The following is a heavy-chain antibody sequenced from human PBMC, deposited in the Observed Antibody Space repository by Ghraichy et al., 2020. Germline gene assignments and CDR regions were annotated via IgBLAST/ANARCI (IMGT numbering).Heavy chain of an antibody. CDR3: ARVLQGGYDYVGYYYYLDV. CDR1: GGSISSYY. D-gene: IGHD5-12*01. CDR2: IYYSGST. V-gene: IGHV4-59*01. Sequence: SETLSLTCTVSGGSISSYYWSWIRQPPGKGLEWIGYIYYSGSTNYNPSLKSRVTISVDTSKNQFSLKLSSVNAADTAVYYCARVLQGGYDYVGYYYYLDVWGKGTTVAVSS. J-gene: IGHJ6*03.